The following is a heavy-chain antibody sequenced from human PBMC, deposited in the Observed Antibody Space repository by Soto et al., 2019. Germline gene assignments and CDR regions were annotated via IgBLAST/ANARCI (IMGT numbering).Heavy chain of an antibody. CDR3: AKDRYCSGGSCYSDY. J-gene: IGHJ4*03. CDR1: GFTFSSYG. V-gene: IGHV3-30*18. Sequence: QVQLVESGGGVVQPGRSLRLSCAASGFTFSSYGMHWVRQAPGKGLEWVAVISYDGSNNYYADSVKGRFTISRDNSKNTLYLQMNSLRAEYTAVYYCAKDRYCSGGSCYSDYLGQGTLVTVSS. CDR2: ISYDGSNN. D-gene: IGHD2-15*01.